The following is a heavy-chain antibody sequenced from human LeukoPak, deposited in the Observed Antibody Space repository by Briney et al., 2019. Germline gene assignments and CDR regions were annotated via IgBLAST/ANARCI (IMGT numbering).Heavy chain of an antibody. D-gene: IGHD2-15*01. J-gene: IGHJ3*02. CDR2: ISSSGTTI. Sequence: GGSLRLSCAASGFTFSSSQMNWVRQAPGKGLEWVSYISSSGTTIYYADSVKGRFTISRDNAKNSLYLQMNSLRAEDTAVYYCAREVGSSRAFDIWGQGTMVTVSS. V-gene: IGHV3-48*03. CDR3: AREVGSSRAFDI. CDR1: GFTFSSSQ.